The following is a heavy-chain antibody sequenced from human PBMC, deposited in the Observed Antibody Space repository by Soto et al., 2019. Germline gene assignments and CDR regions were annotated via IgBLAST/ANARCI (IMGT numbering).Heavy chain of an antibody. CDR1: RFTFSSYE. CDR3: VRFKLYCSSTSCYLGYYGMDV. Sequence: EVQLVESGGALAQPGGSLRLSCAASRFTFSSYEMNWVRQAPGKGLEWVSYISSSGYTVYYADSVRGRFTISRDNTRNSLYLQMNSLRDEDTALYYCVRFKLYCSSTSCYLGYYGMDVWGQGTTVTVSS. CDR2: ISSSGYTV. D-gene: IGHD2-2*01. J-gene: IGHJ6*02. V-gene: IGHV3-48*03.